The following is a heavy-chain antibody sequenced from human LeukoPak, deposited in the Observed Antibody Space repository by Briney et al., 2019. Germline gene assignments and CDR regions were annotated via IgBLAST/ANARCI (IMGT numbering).Heavy chain of an antibody. Sequence: GGSLRLSCAASGFTFDDYGMSWVRQAPGKGLEWVSGINWNGGSTGYADSVKGRFTISRDNSKKTLYLQMNSLRVEDTAVYFCADPPNADYWGQGTLVTVSS. J-gene: IGHJ4*02. CDR3: ADPPNADY. D-gene: IGHD4/OR15-4a*01. V-gene: IGHV3-20*04. CDR2: INWNGGST. CDR1: GFTFDDYG.